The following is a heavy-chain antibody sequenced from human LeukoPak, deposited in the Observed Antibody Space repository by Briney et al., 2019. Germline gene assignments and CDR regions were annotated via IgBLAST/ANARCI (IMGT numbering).Heavy chain of an antibody. CDR2: IIPIFGTA. J-gene: IGHJ4*02. V-gene: IGHV1-69*05. CDR1: GGTFSSYA. D-gene: IGHD6-19*01. CDR3: ATPRAYSSGWYPRVTEEYYFDY. Sequence: ASVKVSCKASGGTFSSYAISWVRQAPGQGLEWMGGIIPIFGTANYAQKFQGRVTITTDESTSTAYMELSSLRSEDTAVYYCATPRAYSSGWYPRVTEEYYFDYWGQGTLVTVSS.